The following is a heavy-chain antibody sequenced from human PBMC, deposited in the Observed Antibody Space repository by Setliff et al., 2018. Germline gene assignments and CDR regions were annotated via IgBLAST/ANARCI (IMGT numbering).Heavy chain of an antibody. CDR1: NGSVNTTSHY. CDR3: ARVDFTMLQGVLGH. D-gene: IGHD3-10*01. V-gene: IGHV4-39*07. J-gene: IGHJ1*01. CDR2: VYYSGYT. Sequence: SETLSLTCTVSNGSVNTTSHYWGWVRQPPGKGLEWIGSVYYSGYTYYSPSLESRVAISVDTSKNQFSLKVNSVTAADTAVYYCARVDFTMLQGVLGHWGQGTLVTVSS.